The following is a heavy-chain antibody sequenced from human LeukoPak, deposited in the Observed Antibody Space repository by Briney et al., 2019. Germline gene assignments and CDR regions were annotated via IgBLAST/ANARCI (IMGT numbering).Heavy chain of an antibody. CDR2: IIPIFGTA. Sequence: ASVKVSCKASGGTFSSYAISWVRQAPGQGLEWMGGIIPIFGTANYAQKFQGRVTITADESTSTAYMELSSLRSEDTAVYYCARDYSPNYYDSSGYYYWGQGTLVTVSS. CDR3: ARDYSPNYYDSSGYYY. V-gene: IGHV1-69*01. CDR1: GGTFSSYA. J-gene: IGHJ4*02. D-gene: IGHD3-22*01.